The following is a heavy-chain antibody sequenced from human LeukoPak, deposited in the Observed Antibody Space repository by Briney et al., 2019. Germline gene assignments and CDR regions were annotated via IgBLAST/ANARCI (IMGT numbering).Heavy chain of an antibody. CDR2: INGGGGST. CDR1: GFTFSNYV. CDR3: VKDGRRSPPC. J-gene: IGHJ4*02. D-gene: IGHD2-15*01. Sequence: GGSLRLSCAASGFTFSNYVMSWVRQAPGKGPEWVSGINGGGGSTFYAESVTGRLTISRDNSKNTLFLQMNTLRAEDMAVYYCVKDGRRSPPCWGQGTLVTVSS. V-gene: IGHV3-23*01.